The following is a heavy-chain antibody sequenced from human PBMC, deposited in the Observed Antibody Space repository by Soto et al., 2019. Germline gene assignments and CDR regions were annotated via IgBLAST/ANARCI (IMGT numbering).Heavy chain of an antibody. V-gene: IGHV1-8*01. CDR2: MNPNSGNT. D-gene: IGHD3-22*01. CDR3: ATLTDYYDSTDSPFDY. Sequence: ASVKVSCKASGYTFTSYDINWVRQATGQGLEWMGWMNPNSGNTGYAQKFQGRVTMTRNTSISTAYMELSSLRSEDMAVYYCATLTDYYDSTDSPFDYWGQGTLVTVSS. J-gene: IGHJ4*02. CDR1: GYTFTSYD.